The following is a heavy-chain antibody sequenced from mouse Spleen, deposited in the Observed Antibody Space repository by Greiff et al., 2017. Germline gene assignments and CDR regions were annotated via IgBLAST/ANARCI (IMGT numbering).Heavy chain of an antibody. CDR3: AYGYDRIMDY. V-gene: IGHV1-85*01. D-gene: IGHD2-2*01. J-gene: IGHJ4*01. CDR2: IYPRDGST. CDR1: GYTFTSYD. Sequence: VQLQQSGPELVKPGASVKLSCKASGYTFTSYDINWVKQRPGQGLEWIGWIYPRDGSTTYNEKFKGKATLTVDTSSSTAYMELHSLTSEDSAVYFCAYGYDRIMDYWGRGTSVTVSS.